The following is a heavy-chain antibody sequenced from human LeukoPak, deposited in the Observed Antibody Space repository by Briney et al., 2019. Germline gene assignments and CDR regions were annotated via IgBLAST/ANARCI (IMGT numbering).Heavy chain of an antibody. V-gene: IGHV3-7*03. CDR2: IKGDGSEK. Sequence: GGSLRLSCAASGFTFSSHWMTWVRQAPGKGLEWVADIKGDGSEKRCEDSVKGRFTVSRDNAKNSLYLQMNSLRVEDTAVYYCARDVGWFRFDYWGHGTLVTASS. CDR1: GFTFSSHW. J-gene: IGHJ4*01. CDR3: ARDVGWFRFDY. D-gene: IGHD2-15*01.